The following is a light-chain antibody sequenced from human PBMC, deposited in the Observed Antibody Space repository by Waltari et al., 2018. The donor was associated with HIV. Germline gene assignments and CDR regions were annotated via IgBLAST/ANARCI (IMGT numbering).Light chain of an antibody. Sequence: SYELTQPSSVSVSPGQTAIITCSGNKLVDKYICWYQQKSGQSPVLFIYEDNKRPSGIPGRFSGSNSGNTATLTISGTQAMDESDYYCQTWDSGTAVFGGGTKLTVL. V-gene: IGLV3-1*01. CDR1: KLVDKY. CDR2: EDN. J-gene: IGLJ2*01. CDR3: QTWDSGTAV.